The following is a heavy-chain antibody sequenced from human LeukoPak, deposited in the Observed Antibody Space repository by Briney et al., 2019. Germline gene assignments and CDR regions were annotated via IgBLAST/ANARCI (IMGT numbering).Heavy chain of an antibody. V-gene: IGHV3-48*01. Sequence: GGSLRLSCAASGFTLRTYTMNWVRQAPGKGLEWVSYISTSSSTIYYADSVKGRFTISRDNAKNSLYLQMHSLRAEDTALYYCARGSRSDYWGQGTLVTVSS. CDR1: GFTLRTYT. CDR2: ISTSSSTI. J-gene: IGHJ4*02. D-gene: IGHD6-6*01. CDR3: ARGSRSDY.